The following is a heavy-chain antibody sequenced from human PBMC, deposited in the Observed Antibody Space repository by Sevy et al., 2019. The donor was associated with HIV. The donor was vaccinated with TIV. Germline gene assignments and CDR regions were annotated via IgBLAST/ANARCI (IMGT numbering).Heavy chain of an antibody. J-gene: IGHJ4*02. D-gene: IGHD3-10*01. Sequence: GGSLRLSCAASGFAMSSYWVTWVRQVPGKGLEWVANIKQDGSVRKYLDSVRGRFTISRDNAKNSVYLEMNSLRAEDTAVYYCARGPGMVRGVIITWLRSQEFDYWGQGTLVTVSS. CDR2: IKQDGSVR. CDR1: GFAMSSYW. CDR3: ARGPGMVRGVIITWLRSQEFDY. V-gene: IGHV3-7*01.